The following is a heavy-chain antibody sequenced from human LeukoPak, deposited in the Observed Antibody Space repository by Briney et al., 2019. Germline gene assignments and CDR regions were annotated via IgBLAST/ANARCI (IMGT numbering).Heavy chain of an antibody. CDR2: ISAYNGNT. V-gene: IGHV1-18*01. CDR3: ARGRRRYSSGWYGGDY. Sequence: ASVKVSCKASGYTFTSYGISWVRQAPGQGLEWMGWISAYNGNTNYAQKLQGRVTMTTDTSTSTAYVELRSLRSDDTAVYYCARGRRRYSSGWYGGDYWGQGTLVTVSS. J-gene: IGHJ4*02. CDR1: GYTFTSYG. D-gene: IGHD6-19*01.